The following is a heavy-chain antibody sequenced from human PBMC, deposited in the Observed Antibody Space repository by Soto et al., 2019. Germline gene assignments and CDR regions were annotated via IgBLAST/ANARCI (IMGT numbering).Heavy chain of an antibody. Sequence: QVHLVQAGAEVKKPGASVKVSGKASGYTFTSYGITWVRQAPGQGLEWMGWISAHNGNTDYAQKLQGRVIVTRDTSTTTAYMELRSLRSDHTAVYYCARGRYGDYWGQGALVTVSS. J-gene: IGHJ4*02. CDR2: ISAHNGNT. CDR3: ARGRYGDY. V-gene: IGHV1-18*01. CDR1: GYTFTSYG. D-gene: IGHD1-1*01.